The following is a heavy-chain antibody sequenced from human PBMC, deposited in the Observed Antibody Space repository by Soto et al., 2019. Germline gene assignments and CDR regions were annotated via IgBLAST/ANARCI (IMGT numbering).Heavy chain of an antibody. Sequence: GSLRLSCAASGFSFSDYYMTWIRQAPGKGLEWVSYISYSGNDIYYADSVKGRFTISRDNAKNSLYLQMNGLRVEDTAVFYCARGILGPAAMFGLFDFWGQGTLVTVS. D-gene: IGHD2-2*01. V-gene: IGHV3-11*01. J-gene: IGHJ4*02. CDR2: ISYSGNDI. CDR1: GFSFSDYY. CDR3: ARGILGPAAMFGLFDF.